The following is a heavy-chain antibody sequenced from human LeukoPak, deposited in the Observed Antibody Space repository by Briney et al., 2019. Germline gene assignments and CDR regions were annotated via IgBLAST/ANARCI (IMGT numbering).Heavy chain of an antibody. CDR2: ISWDGGST. J-gene: IGHJ6*03. Sequence: GGSLRLSCAASGFTFDDYAMHWVRQAPGKGLEWVSLISWDGGSTYYADSVRGRFTISRDNSKNSLYLQMNSLRAEDTALYYCAKDAVGATAYYYYYYMDVWGKGTTVTVSS. CDR1: GFTFDDYA. CDR3: AKDAVGATAYYYYYYMDV. V-gene: IGHV3-43D*03. D-gene: IGHD1-26*01.